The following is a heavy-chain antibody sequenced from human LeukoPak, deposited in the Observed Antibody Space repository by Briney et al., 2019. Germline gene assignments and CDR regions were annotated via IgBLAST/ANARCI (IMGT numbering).Heavy chain of an antibody. J-gene: IGHJ4*02. V-gene: IGHV3-30*02. D-gene: IGHD6-13*01. Sequence: GGSLRLSCAASGFTFSSYGMHWVRQAPGKGLEWVAFIRHDGSNKYYADSVKGRFTISRDNSKNTLYLQMNSLRAEDTAVYYCAKDAAAGTRPYYSDYWGQGTLVTVSS. CDR1: GFTFSSYG. CDR3: AKDAAAGTRPYYSDY. CDR2: IRHDGSNK.